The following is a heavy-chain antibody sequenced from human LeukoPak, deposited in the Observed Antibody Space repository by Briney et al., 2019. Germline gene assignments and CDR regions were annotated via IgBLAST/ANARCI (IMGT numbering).Heavy chain of an antibody. D-gene: IGHD5-18*01. CDR3: ARSLRGYSYGWYYFDY. J-gene: IGHJ4*02. V-gene: IGHV4-39*01. CDR1: GGSISSSSYY. Sequence: SETLSLTCTVSGGSISSSSYYWGWIRQPPGKGLEWIGSIYYSGGTYYNPSLKSRVTISVDTSKNQFSPKLSSVTAADTAVYYCARSLRGYSYGWYYFDYWGQGTLVTVSS. CDR2: IYYSGGT.